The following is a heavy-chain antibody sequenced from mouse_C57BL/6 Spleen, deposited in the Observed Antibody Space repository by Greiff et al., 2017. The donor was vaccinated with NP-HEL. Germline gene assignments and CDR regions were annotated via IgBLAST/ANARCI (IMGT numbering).Heavy chain of an antibody. J-gene: IGHJ4*01. V-gene: IGHV1-52*01. CDR2: IDPSDSET. CDR3: ARRADSLAMDY. Sequence: QVQLQQPGAELVRPGSSVKLSCKASGYTFTSYWMHWVKQRPIQGLEWIGNIDPSDSETHYNQKFKDKATLTVDKSSSTAYMQLSSLTSEDSAVYYCARRADSLAMDYWGQGTSVTVSS. CDR1: GYTFTSYW.